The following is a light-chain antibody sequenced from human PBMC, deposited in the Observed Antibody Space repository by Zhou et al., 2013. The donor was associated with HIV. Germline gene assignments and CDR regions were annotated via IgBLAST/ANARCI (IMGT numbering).Light chain of an antibody. V-gene: IGKV3-20*01. CDR1: QSVKNNY. J-gene: IGKJ2*02. CDR2: GAS. Sequence: DILLTQSPGTLSLSPGERATLSCRASQSVKNNYLAWYQQKPGQAPRLLIYGASNRATGIPDRFSGSGSGTDFTLTISRLDPEDYAVYYCQQYGRAPCTFGQGTKLEIK. CDR3: QQYGRAPCT.